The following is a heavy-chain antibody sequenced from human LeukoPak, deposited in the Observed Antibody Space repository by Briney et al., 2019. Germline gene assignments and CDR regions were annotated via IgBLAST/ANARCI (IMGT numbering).Heavy chain of an antibody. CDR1: GYTFTSYD. D-gene: IGHD6-6*01. CDR2: MNPNSGNT. V-gene: IGHV1-8*01. Sequence: ASVKVSCKASGYTFTSYDINWVRQATGQRLEWMGWMNPNSGNTGYAQKFQGRVTMTRNTSISTAYMELSSLRSEDTAVYYCARRVSSSLYYYYYMDVWGKGTTVTVSS. CDR3: ARRVSSSLYYYYYMDV. J-gene: IGHJ6*03.